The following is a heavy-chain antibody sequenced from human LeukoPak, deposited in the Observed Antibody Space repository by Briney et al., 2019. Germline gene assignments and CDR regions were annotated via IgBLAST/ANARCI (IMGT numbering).Heavy chain of an antibody. Sequence: SETLSLTCSVSGVSITSNYWSWIRQPPGKGLEWLGYTHHSGATSYNPSLKSRSTMSLDTSNNRFSLKLSSVTAADTAVYYCARSSGHSYGDFDYWGQGNLVTVSS. D-gene: IGHD5-18*01. CDR3: ARSSGHSYGDFDY. CDR2: THHSGAT. CDR1: GVSITSNY. V-gene: IGHV4-59*01. J-gene: IGHJ4*02.